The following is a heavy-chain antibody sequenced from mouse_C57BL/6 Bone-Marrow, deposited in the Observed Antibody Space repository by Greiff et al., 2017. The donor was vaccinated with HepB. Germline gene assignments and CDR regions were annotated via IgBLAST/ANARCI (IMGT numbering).Heavy chain of an antibody. J-gene: IGHJ4*01. V-gene: IGHV1-15*01. Sequence: VQLQQSGAELVRPGASVTLSCKASGYTFTDYEMHWVKQTPVHGLEWIGAIDPETGGTAYNQKFKGKAILTADKSSSTAYMELRSLTSEDSAVYYCTRSLPYAMDYWGQGTSVTVSS. CDR2: IDPETGGT. CDR3: TRSLPYAMDY. CDR1: GYTFTDYE.